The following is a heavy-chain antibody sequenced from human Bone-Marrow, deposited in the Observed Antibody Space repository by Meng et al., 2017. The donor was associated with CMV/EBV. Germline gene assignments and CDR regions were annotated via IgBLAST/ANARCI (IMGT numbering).Heavy chain of an antibody. CDR3: ARDRIAVAGPLYGMDV. CDR2: IYSGGST. J-gene: IGHJ6*02. V-gene: IGHV3-53*01. D-gene: IGHD6-19*01. CDR1: GFTFSSYS. Sequence: SCAASGFTFSSYSMNWVRQAPGKGLEWVAVIYSGGSTYYADSVKGRFTISRDNSKNTLYLQMNSLRAEDTAVYYCARDRIAVAGPLYGMDVWGQGPTVTVSS.